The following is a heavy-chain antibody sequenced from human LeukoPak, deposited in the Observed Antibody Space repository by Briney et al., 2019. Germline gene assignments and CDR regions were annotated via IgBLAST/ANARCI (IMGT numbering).Heavy chain of an antibody. CDR1: GGSISSYY. Sequence: SETLSLTCTVSGGSISSYYWSWIRQPPGKGLEWIGYIYYSGSTNYNPSLKSRVTISVDTSKNQFSLKLSSVTAAGTAVYYCARHVSYLVVSFDPWGQGTLVTVSS. CDR3: ARHVSYLVVSFDP. D-gene: IGHD3-9*01. V-gene: IGHV4-59*08. J-gene: IGHJ5*02. CDR2: IYYSGST.